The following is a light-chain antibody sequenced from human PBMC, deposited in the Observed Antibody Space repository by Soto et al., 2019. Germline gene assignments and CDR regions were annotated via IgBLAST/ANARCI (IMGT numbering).Light chain of an antibody. CDR3: SSYAGSDNLA. CDR1: SSDVGGYNY. CDR2: EVT. Sequence: QSVLTQPPSASGSPGQSVTISCTGTSSDVGGYNYVSWYQQHPGKAPKLIIYEVTKRPSGVPDRFSGSKSGNTASLTVSGLHTDDEADYSCSSYAGSDNLAFGGGTKLTVL. V-gene: IGLV2-8*01. J-gene: IGLJ2*01.